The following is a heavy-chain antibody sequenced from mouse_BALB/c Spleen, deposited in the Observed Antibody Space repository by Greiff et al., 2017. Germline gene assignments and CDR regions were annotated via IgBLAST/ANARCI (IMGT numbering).Heavy chain of an antibody. CDR2: ISYDGSN. V-gene: IGHV3-6*02. CDR3: ARAGYGYFDY. CDR1: GYSITSGYY. J-gene: IGHJ2*01. Sequence: EVQLQQSGPGLVKPSQSLSLTCSVTGYSITSGYYWNWIRQFPGNKLEWMGYISYDGSNNYNPSLKNRISITRDTSKNQFFLKLNSVTTEDTATYYCARAGYGYFDYWGQGTTLTVSS. D-gene: IGHD3-1*01.